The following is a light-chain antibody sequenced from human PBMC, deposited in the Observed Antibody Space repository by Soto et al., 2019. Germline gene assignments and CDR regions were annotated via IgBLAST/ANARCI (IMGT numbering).Light chain of an antibody. CDR2: GAS. Sequence: VFAQPPSTLSLSPGDRATLPSSPSQSVSSSFLAWYQQKPGQAPRVIIYGASSRATGIPDRFSGSRSGTDCTLTISRLEPEDVAVYYCHQYGSSPATLGQGTKVDIK. CDR3: HQYGSSPAT. J-gene: IGKJ1*01. CDR1: QSVSSSF. V-gene: IGKV3-20*01.